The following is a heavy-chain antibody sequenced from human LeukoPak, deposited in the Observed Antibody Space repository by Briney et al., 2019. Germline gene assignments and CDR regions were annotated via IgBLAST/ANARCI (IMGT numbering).Heavy chain of an antibody. CDR3: ARGRDTPYSNSWDSYGY. CDR2: MNPNSGNT. D-gene: IGHD6-13*01. V-gene: IGHV1-8*01. J-gene: IGHJ4*02. Sequence: ASVKVSCKASGYTFTSYDINWVRQATGQGLEWMGWMNPNSGNTGYAQKFQGRVTMTRNTSINTAYMELSSLRSEDTAVYYCARGRDTPYSNSWDSYGYWGQGTLVTVSS. CDR1: GYTFTSYD.